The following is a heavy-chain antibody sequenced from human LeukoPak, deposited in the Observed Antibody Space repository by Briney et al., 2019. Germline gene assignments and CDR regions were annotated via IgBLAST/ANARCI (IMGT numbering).Heavy chain of an antibody. CDR1: GGSISSYY. CDR2: IYYSGST. CDR3: ARVGAARFFDY. J-gene: IGHJ4*02. V-gene: IGHV4-59*01. Sequence: PSETLSVTCTVSGGSISSYYWSWIRQPPGKGLEWIGYIYYSGSTNYNPSLKSRVTISVDTSKNQFSLKLSSVTAADTAVYYCARVGAARFFDYWGQGTLVTVSS. D-gene: IGHD6-6*01.